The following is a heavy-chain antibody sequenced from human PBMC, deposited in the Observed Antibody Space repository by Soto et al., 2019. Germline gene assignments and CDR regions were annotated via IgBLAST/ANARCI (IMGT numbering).Heavy chain of an antibody. V-gene: IGHV3-33*01. Sequence: QVQLVESGGGVVQPGRSLRLSCAASGFTFSSYGMHWVRQAPGKGLEWVAVIWYDGSNKYYADSVKGRFTISRDNSKNTLYLQMNSLRAEDTAVYYCARDPRVVVAATVTYYYYGMDVWGQGATVTVSS. CDR2: IWYDGSNK. CDR3: ARDPRVVVAATVTYYYYGMDV. D-gene: IGHD2-15*01. J-gene: IGHJ6*02. CDR1: GFTFSSYG.